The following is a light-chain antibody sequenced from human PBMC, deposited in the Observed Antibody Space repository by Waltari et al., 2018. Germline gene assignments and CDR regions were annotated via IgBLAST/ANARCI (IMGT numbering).Light chain of an antibody. CDR3: MQGTHWPYT. CDR1: QSLVHRGGNTY. CDR2: KVS. V-gene: IGKV2-30*02. Sequence: DAVLTQSPLSLPATLGQPASISCKSSQSLVHRGGNTYLNWFQQRPGQSPRRLIYKVSTRDSGVPDRFSGSGSGTDFTLKISRLEAEDFGVYYCMQGTHWPYTFGQGTRLEIK. J-gene: IGKJ5*01.